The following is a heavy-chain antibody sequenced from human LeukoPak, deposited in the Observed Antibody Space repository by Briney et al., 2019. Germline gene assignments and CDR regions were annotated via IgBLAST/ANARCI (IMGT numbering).Heavy chain of an antibody. CDR3: ARRSIVRRTGTRYYYMDV. CDR2: IYYSGST. J-gene: IGHJ6*03. CDR1: GGSISSYY. V-gene: IGHV4-59*12. D-gene: IGHD1-1*01. Sequence: SETLSLTCTVSGGSISSYYWSWIRQPPGKGLEWIGYIYYSGSTNYNPSLKSRVTISVDTSKNHFSLKLRSVTAADTAVYYCARRSIVRRTGTRYYYMDVWGKGTTVTVSS.